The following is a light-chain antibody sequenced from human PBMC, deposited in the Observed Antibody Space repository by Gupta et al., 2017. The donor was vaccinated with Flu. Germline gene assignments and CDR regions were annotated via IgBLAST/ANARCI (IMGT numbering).Light chain of an antibody. CDR1: SSEVGAYNS. Sequence: DTISSTGCSSEVGAYNSDSWYQQYPGRAPKLLIYEVTKRPSGVHGRFSGSKSGNAASLTVSGLQADDEAVYYCFAHAGNFNVMFGGGTKLTVV. CDR3: FAHAGNFNVM. J-gene: IGLJ3*02. CDR2: EVT. V-gene: IGLV2-8*01.